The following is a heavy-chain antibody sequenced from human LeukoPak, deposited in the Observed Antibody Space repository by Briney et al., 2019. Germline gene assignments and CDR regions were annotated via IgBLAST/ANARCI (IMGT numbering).Heavy chain of an antibody. V-gene: IGHV4-34*01. CDR3: ARVPNYGDYETD. CDR2: INHSGVT. Sequence: SETLSLTGAVYGGSFSGYYWSWIRQPPGKGLEWIGEINHSGVTNYNPSLKSRVTISIDTSKNHLSLRLTSVTAADTTIYYCARVPNYGDYETDWGQGALVTVSS. J-gene: IGHJ4*02. D-gene: IGHD4-17*01. CDR1: GGSFSGYY.